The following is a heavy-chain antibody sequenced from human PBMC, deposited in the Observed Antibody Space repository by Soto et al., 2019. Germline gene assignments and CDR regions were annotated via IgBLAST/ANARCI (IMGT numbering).Heavy chain of an antibody. CDR2: ISHSGST. J-gene: IGHJ4*01. CDR1: GDSINSNHW. D-gene: IGHD3-3*02. CDR3: AARHFWSGPWTHTRLDY. V-gene: IGHV4-4*02. Sequence: SETLSLTCDVSGDSINSNHWRSYVRQPPGKGMELLGQISHSGSTNYNPSLTIRVTISVDKPKNHFSLKLTSVTAADTAVYYCAARHFWSGPWTHTRLDYWGHGYLVT.